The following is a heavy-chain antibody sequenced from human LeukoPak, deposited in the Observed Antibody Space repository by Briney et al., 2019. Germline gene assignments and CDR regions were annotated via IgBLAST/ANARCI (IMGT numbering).Heavy chain of an antibody. CDR1: GFTFDDYA. D-gene: IGHD6-19*01. Sequence: GGSLRLSCAVSGFTFDDYAMHWVRQAPGRGLEWVSLITWDGGGTYYADSVKGRFTISRDNSKNSLYLQMNSLRAEDTALYYCAKVAGIAVAGIFSYFDYWGQGTLVTVSS. CDR2: ITWDGGGT. J-gene: IGHJ4*02. CDR3: AKVAGIAVAGIFSYFDY. V-gene: IGHV3-43D*03.